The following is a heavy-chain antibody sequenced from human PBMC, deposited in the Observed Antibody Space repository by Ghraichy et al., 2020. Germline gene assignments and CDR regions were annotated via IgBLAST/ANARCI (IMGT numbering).Heavy chain of an antibody. Sequence: GGSLRLSCAASGSTVSPYRMRWARHAPGKRLVWVSCVNSDGSTINYADSVKGRFTISRDNAKNTLYLQVNSLREDDTAVYYCARGALAGRRMRYFDVWGRRTLVPV. J-gene: IGHJ2*01. V-gene: IGHV3-74*01. CDR2: VNSDGSTI. CDR1: GSTVSPYR. CDR3: ARGALAGRRMRYFDV. D-gene: IGHD6-19*01.